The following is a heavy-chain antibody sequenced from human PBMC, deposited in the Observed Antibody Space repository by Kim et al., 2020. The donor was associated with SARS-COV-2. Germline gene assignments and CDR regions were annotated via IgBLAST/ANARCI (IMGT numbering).Heavy chain of an antibody. CDR3: TRATGTLVRGIYFYGLDV. V-gene: IGHV4-4*02. CDR2: IYHSGST. J-gene: IGHJ6*02. Sequence: SETLSLTCDVSGGSISSSNWWSWVRQPPGKGLEWLGEIYHSGSTNYNPSLESRVTISVDKSKNQFSLKLSSVTAADTALYYCTRATGTLVRGIYFYGLDVWGQGTTVTVSS. CDR1: GGSISSSNW. D-gene: IGHD3-10*01.